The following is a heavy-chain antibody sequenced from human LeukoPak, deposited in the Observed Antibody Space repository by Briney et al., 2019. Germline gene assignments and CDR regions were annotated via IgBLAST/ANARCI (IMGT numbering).Heavy chain of an antibody. J-gene: IGHJ6*02. CDR3: ARVIPMVYGMDV. CDR2: IYYSGST. V-gene: IGHV4-30-4*01. CDR1: GGSISSGDYY. Sequence: PSETLSLTCTVSGGSISSGDYYWSWIRQPPGKGLEWIGYIYYSGSTYYNPSLRSRVTISVDTSKNQFSLKLSSVTAADTAVYYCARVIPMVYGMDVWGQGTTVTVSS. D-gene: IGHD3-10*01.